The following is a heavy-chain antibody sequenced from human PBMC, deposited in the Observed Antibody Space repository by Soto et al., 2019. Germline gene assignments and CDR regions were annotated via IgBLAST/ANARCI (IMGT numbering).Heavy chain of an antibody. CDR3: ARDCHHGDYAPYDF. CDR1: GDSVSSDSAA. CDR2: TYYRSKWKY. V-gene: IGHV6-1*01. J-gene: IGHJ4*02. D-gene: IGHD4-17*01. Sequence: SQTLSLTCAISGDSVSSDSAAWNWIRQSPSRGLEWLGRTYYRSKWKYDYAVSVKSRITINPDTSKNQFSLQLRSVTPEDAAVYYCARDCHHGDYAPYDFWARGSLVTGSS.